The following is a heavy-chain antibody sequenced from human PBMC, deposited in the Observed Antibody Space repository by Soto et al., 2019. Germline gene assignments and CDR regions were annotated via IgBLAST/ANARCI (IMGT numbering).Heavy chain of an antibody. V-gene: IGHV1-8*01. J-gene: IGHJ6*03. Sequence: QVQLVQSGAEVKKPGASVKVSCKASGYTVTSYDINWVRQATGQGLEWMGWMNPNSGNTGYAQKFQGRVTMTRNTSISTAYMELSSLRSEDTAVNYCARGPGSWYYYSMDVWGKGTTVTVSS. D-gene: IGHD6-13*01. CDR2: MNPNSGNT. CDR3: ARGPGSWYYYSMDV. CDR1: GYTVTSYD.